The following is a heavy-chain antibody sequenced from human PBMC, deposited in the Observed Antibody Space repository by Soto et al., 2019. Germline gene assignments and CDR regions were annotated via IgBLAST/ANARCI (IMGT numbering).Heavy chain of an antibody. CDR3: ARVPDY. Sequence: PSETLSLACAVSGCSISSGGYSWSWIRQPPGKGLEWIGYIYHSGSTYYNPSLKSRVTISVDRSKNQFSLKLRSVTAADTAVYYCARVPDYWGQGTLVTSPQ. V-gene: IGHV4-30-2*01. J-gene: IGHJ4*02. CDR1: GCSISSGGYS. CDR2: IYHSGST.